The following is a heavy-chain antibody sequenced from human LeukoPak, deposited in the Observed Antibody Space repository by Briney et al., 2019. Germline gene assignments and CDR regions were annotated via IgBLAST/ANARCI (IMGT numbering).Heavy chain of an antibody. Sequence: PGGSLRLSCAASGFTFSSYAMSWVRQAPGKGLEWVSAISGSGGSTYYADSVKGRFTISRDNSKNTLYLQMNGLRAEDTAVYYCAKGPGRLRLGELSLSPIDYWGQGTLVTVSS. CDR1: GFTFSSYA. CDR3: AKGPGRLRLGELSLSPIDY. V-gene: IGHV3-23*01. J-gene: IGHJ4*02. CDR2: ISGSGGST. D-gene: IGHD3-16*02.